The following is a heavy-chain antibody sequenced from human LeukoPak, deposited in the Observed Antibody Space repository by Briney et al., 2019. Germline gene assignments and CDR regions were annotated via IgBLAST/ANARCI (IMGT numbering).Heavy chain of an antibody. Sequence: GRSLRLSCAASGFTFRNYWMHWVRQVPGKGLVWVSYIDSDGSDTTYADSVKGRFTISRDNTKNTLYLHMSSLRAEDTAVYYCARDGDYYGSDLDYWGQGTLVTVSS. CDR2: IDSDGSDT. D-gene: IGHD3-10*01. CDR1: GFTFRNYW. CDR3: ARDGDYYGSDLDY. J-gene: IGHJ4*02. V-gene: IGHV3-74*01.